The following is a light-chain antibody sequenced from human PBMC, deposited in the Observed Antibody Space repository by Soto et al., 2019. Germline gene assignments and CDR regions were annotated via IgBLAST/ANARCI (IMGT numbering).Light chain of an antibody. CDR3: QQYYNLPIT. V-gene: IGKV1-33*01. Sequence: IQMTQSPSSVSASVGDRVTITCQAGRDISTWWAWYQQKPGKAPKLLIYSASALKRGVPSRFSGSGSGTYFTFTISSLQPEDIATYYCQQYYNLPITFGQGTRLEIK. J-gene: IGKJ5*01. CDR1: RDISTW. CDR2: SAS.